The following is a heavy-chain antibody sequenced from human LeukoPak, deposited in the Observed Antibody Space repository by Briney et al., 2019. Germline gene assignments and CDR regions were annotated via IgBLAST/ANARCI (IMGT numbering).Heavy chain of an antibody. V-gene: IGHV4-59*01. CDR1: GGSISSYY. CDR2: IYYSGST. D-gene: IGHD3-22*01. Sequence: SETLSLTCTVSGGSISSYYWSWIRQPPGKGLEWIGYIYYSGSTNCNPSLKSRVTISVDTSKNQFSLKLSSVTAADTAVYYCARENYYDSSGYFDYWGREPWSPSPQ. J-gene: IGHJ4*02. CDR3: ARENYYDSSGYFDY.